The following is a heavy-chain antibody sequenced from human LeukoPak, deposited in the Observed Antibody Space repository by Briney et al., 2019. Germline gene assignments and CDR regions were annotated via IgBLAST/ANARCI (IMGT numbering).Heavy chain of an antibody. D-gene: IGHD3-3*01. Sequence: ASVKVSCKASGYTFTGYYMHWVRQAPGQGLGWMGWINPNSGGTNYAQKFQGRVTMTRDTSISTAYMELSRLRSDDTAVYYCAVSCDFWSGYAFDIWGQGTMVTVSS. CDR1: GYTFTGYY. CDR3: AVSCDFWSGYAFDI. V-gene: IGHV1-2*02. J-gene: IGHJ3*02. CDR2: INPNSGGT.